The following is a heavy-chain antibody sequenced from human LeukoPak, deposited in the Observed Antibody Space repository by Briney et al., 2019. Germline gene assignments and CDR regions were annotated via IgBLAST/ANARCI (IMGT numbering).Heavy chain of an antibody. CDR3: ARDKPHFGAAAGNHDY. V-gene: IGHV3-7*01. D-gene: IGHD6-13*01. Sequence: PGGSLRLSCAASGFTFSSYWMSWVRQAPGKGLEWVANIKQDGSEKYYVDSVKGRFTISRDNAKNSLYLQMNSLRAEDTAVYYCARDKPHFGAAAGNHDYWGQGTLVTVSS. CDR1: GFTFSSYW. CDR2: IKQDGSEK. J-gene: IGHJ4*02.